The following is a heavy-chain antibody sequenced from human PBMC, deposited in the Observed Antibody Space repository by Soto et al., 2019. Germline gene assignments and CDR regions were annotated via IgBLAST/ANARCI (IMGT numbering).Heavy chain of an antibody. J-gene: IGHJ3*02. D-gene: IGHD3-22*01. CDR2: ISAYNGNT. V-gene: IGHV1-18*01. CDR1: GYTFTSYG. Sequence: ASVKVSCKASGYTFTSYGISWVRQAPGQGLEWMGWISAYNGNTNYAQKLQGRVTMTTDTSTSTAYMELRSLRSDDTAVYYCAREREFTMIVVVTLTDAFDIWGQGTMVTVSS. CDR3: AREREFTMIVVVTLTDAFDI.